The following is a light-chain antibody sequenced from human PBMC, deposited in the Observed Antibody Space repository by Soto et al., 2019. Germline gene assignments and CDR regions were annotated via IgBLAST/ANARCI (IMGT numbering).Light chain of an antibody. Sequence: QSALTQPPSASGSPGQSVTISCTGTSSDVGGYNYVSWYQQHPGKAPKLMIYEVTKRPSGVPDRFSSSKSGNTASLTVSGLQAEDEADYSCSSYVGSDNFVFGGGTKLTVL. CDR2: EVT. J-gene: IGLJ3*02. CDR3: SSYVGSDNFV. V-gene: IGLV2-8*01. CDR1: SSDVGGYNY.